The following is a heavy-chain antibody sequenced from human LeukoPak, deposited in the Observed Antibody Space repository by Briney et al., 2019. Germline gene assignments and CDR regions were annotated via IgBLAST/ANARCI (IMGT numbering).Heavy chain of an antibody. CDR1: GYSISSGYY. Sequence: KPSETLSLTCTVSGYSISSGYYWGWIRQPPGKGLEWIGSIYHSGSTYYNPSLKSRVTISVDTSKNQFSLKLSSVTAADTAVYYCAREGSRLHSSSSDNYWGQGTLVTVSS. CDR3: AREGSRLHSSSSDNY. J-gene: IGHJ4*02. CDR2: IYHSGST. D-gene: IGHD6-13*01. V-gene: IGHV4-38-2*02.